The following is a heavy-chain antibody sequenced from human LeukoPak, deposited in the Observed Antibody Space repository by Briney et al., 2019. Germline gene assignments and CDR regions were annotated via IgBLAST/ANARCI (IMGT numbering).Heavy chain of an antibody. V-gene: IGHV3-21*04. Sequence: PGGSLRLSCAASGFTFSSYSMTWVRQAPGKGLEWVSSISSSSSYIYYADSVKGRFTISRDNAKNTLYLQMNSLRAEDTAVYYCAKDQKWELLPFDYWGQGTLVTVSS. CDR1: GFTFSSYS. CDR3: AKDQKWELLPFDY. J-gene: IGHJ4*02. D-gene: IGHD1-26*01. CDR2: ISSSSSYI.